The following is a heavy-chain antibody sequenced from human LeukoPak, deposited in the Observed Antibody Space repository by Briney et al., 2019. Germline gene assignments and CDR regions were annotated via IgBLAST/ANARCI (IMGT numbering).Heavy chain of an antibody. CDR2: ISAYNGNT. J-gene: IGHJ6*03. CDR3: ARGLSGFWSGYPYYYYYMDV. Sequence: GASVKVSCKASGYTFTGYYMHWVRQAPGQGLEWMGWISAYNGNTNHAQKLQGRVTMTTDTSTSTAYMELRSLRSDDTAVYYCARGLSGFWSGYPYYYYYMDVWGKGTTVTVSS. V-gene: IGHV1-18*04. D-gene: IGHD3-3*01. CDR1: GYTFTGYY.